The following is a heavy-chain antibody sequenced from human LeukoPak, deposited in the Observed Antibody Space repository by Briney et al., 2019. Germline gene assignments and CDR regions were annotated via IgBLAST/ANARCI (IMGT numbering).Heavy chain of an antibody. CDR1: GFTVSSNY. CDR3: ARRELLGYSYGLRTFNI. J-gene: IGHJ3*02. CDR2: IHSGGIYNDGTT. D-gene: IGHD5-18*01. Sequence: GGSLRLSCAASGFTVSSNYMSWVRQAPGKGLGWVSVIHSGGIYNDGTTNYGDSVKGRFTISRDNSKNTLYLQMNSLRAEDTAVYYCARRELLGYSYGLRTFNIWGQGTTVTVSS. V-gene: IGHV3-66*04.